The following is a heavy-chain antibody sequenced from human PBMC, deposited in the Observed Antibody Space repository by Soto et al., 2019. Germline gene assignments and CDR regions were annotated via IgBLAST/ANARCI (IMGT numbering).Heavy chain of an antibody. CDR2: ISSSGNII. V-gene: IGHV3-11*01. CDR3: ARDLGYYASDGYFDY. Sequence: GGSLRLSCAGSGFTFSDYYMSWIRQAPGKGLEWVSYISSSGNIIYYADPVKGRFTISRDNAKNSLYLQMNSLRAEDTAVYYCARDLGYYASDGYFDYWGQGTLVTVSS. J-gene: IGHJ4*02. CDR1: GFTFSDYY. D-gene: IGHD3-22*01.